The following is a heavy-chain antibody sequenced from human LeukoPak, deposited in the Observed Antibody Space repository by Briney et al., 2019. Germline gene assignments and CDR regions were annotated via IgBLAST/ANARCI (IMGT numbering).Heavy chain of an antibody. Sequence: GGSLRLSCAAPGFTFSSYSMNWVRQAPGKGLEWVSSISSSSSYIYYADSVKGRFTISRDNAKNSLYLQMNSLRAEDTAVYYCARDSYPYYDSSFFDYWGQGTLVTVS. V-gene: IGHV3-21*01. CDR3: ARDSYPYYDSSFFDY. D-gene: IGHD3-22*01. CDR1: GFTFSSYS. CDR2: ISSSSSYI. J-gene: IGHJ4*02.